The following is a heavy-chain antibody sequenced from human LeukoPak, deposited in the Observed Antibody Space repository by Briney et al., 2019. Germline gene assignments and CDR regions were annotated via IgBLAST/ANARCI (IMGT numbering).Heavy chain of an antibody. CDR1: GYTFTGYY. CDR3: ARASYTGSWDSFDV. CDR2: INPTTGDT. D-gene: IGHD1-26*01. Sequence: ASVKVSCKASGYTFTGYYVHWVRQAPGQGLEWMGWINPTTGDTNYAQKFQGRVTMTRDTSISTAYMDLSRLQSDDTAVYYCARASYTGSWDSFDVWGQGTMVTVSS. V-gene: IGHV1-2*02. J-gene: IGHJ3*01.